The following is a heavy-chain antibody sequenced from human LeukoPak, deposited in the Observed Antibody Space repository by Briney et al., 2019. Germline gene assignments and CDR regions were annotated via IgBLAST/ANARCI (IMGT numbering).Heavy chain of an antibody. Sequence: GGSLRLSCAASGFTFSSYGMHWVSQAPGKGLEWVAVISYDGSNKYYADSVKGRFTISRDNSKNTLYLQMNSLRAEDTAVYYCAKEGYYYDSSGYNYYYGMDVWGQGTTVTVSS. D-gene: IGHD3-22*01. CDR2: ISYDGSNK. J-gene: IGHJ6*02. V-gene: IGHV3-30*18. CDR1: GFTFSSYG. CDR3: AKEGYYYDSSGYNYYYGMDV.